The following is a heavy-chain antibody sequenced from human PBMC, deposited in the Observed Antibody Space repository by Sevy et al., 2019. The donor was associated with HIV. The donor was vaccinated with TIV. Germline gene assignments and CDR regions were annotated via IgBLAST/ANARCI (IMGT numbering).Heavy chain of an antibody. CDR3: ARDLGSGWYPLDY. Sequence: GGSLRLSCAASGFTFRSYDMHWFRQAPGKGPEWVAIIYYDESLKYYADSVKGRFTISRDNSKTTMYLQMNSLRVDDTAAYYCARDLGSGWYPLDYWGQGTLVTVSS. CDR1: GFTFRSYD. D-gene: IGHD6-19*01. V-gene: IGHV3-33*01. CDR2: IYYDESLK. J-gene: IGHJ4*02.